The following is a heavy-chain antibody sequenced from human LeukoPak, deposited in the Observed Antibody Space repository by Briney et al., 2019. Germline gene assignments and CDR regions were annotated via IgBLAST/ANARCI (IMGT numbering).Heavy chain of an antibody. D-gene: IGHD5-12*01. V-gene: IGHV3-23*01. CDR1: GFTFSTYA. CDR3: AKDSGYAFDY. CDR2: ISSSGGTT. J-gene: IGHJ4*02. Sequence: GGSLRLSCAASGFTFSTYAVNWVRQAPGKGLEWVSAISSSGGTTYYADSVKGRFSISRDNSKNTLYLRMNSLRAEGTAIYYCAKDSGYAFDYWGQGTLVTVSS.